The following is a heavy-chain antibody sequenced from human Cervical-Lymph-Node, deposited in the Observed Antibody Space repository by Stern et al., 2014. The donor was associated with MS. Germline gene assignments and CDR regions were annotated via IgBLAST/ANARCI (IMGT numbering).Heavy chain of an antibody. V-gene: IGHV3-7*01. J-gene: IGHJ6*02. CDR2: IKQDGSEK. CDR1: GFTFSWHW. Sequence: EVQLVESGGGLVQPGGSLRLSCAASGFTFSWHWMSWVRQAPGKGLEWVANIKQDGSEKYYVDSVKGRFTISRDNAKNSLYLQMNSLRAEDTAVYYCARLPGGINFNYGMDVWGQGTTVTVSS. D-gene: IGHD1-26*01. CDR3: ARLPGGINFNYGMDV.